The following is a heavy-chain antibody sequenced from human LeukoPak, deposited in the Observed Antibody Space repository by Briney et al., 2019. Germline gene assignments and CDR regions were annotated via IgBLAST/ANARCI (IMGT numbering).Heavy chain of an antibody. Sequence: PGGSLRLSCAASGFTFRGYAMAWVRQAPGKGLEWVSSITDSGDVTYYTDSVKGRFTISRDNSKSTLYLQMNSLTAEDTALYFWAKGQTGAPSFYYFFYLDGWGRGSTVIVSS. D-gene: IGHD2-8*02. CDR3: AKGQTGAPSFYYFFYLDG. V-gene: IGHV3-23*01. J-gene: IGHJ6*03. CDR1: GFTFRGYA. CDR2: ITDSGDVT.